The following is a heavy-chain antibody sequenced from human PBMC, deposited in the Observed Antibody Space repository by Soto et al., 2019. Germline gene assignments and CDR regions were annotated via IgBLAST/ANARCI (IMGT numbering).Heavy chain of an antibody. CDR1: GGSFSGYY. CDR3: ARTLGRYYYDSSGYYDY. CDR2: INHSGST. J-gene: IGHJ4*02. V-gene: IGHV4-34*01. Sequence: SETLSLTCAVYGGSFSGYYWSWIRQPPGKGLEWIGEINHSGSTNYNPSLKSRVTISVDTSKNQFSLKLSSVTAADTAVYYCARTLGRYYYDSSGYYDYWGQGTLVT. D-gene: IGHD3-22*01.